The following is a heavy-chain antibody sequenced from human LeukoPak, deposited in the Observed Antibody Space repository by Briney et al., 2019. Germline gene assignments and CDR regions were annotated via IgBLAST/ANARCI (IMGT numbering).Heavy chain of an antibody. J-gene: IGHJ4*02. CDR1: GFTFSSYG. Sequence: GGSLRLSCAASGFTFSSYGMHWVRQAPGKGLEWVAVISYDGSNKYYADSVKGRFTISRDNSKNTLYLQMNSLRAEDTAVYYCAKDGTEYTFLVGATHSVLDYWGQGTLVTVSS. CDR2: ISYDGSNK. CDR3: AKDGTEYTFLVGATHSVLDY. V-gene: IGHV3-30*18. D-gene: IGHD1-26*01.